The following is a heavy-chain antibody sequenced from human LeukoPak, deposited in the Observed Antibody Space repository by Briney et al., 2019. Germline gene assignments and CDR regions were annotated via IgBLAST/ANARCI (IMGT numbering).Heavy chain of an antibody. D-gene: IGHD3-10*01. V-gene: IGHV5-51*01. J-gene: IGHJ6*02. CDR2: IYPGDSDT. CDR1: GYSFTSYW. CDR3: ARHFFTGEYITMVRGASYYYYGMDV. Sequence: GESLKISCKGSGYSFTSYWIGWVRQMPGKGLEWMGIIYPGDSDTRYSPSFQGQVTISADKSISTAYLQWSSLKASDTAMYYCARHFFTGEYITMVRGASYYYYGMDVWGQGTTVTVSS.